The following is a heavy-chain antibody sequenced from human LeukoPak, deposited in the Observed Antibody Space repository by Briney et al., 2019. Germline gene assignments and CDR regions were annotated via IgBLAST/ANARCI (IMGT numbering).Heavy chain of an antibody. V-gene: IGHV4-59*08. CDR2: IYYSGST. Sequence: SETLSLTCTVSGGSISSYYWSWIRQPPGKGLEWIGYIYYSGSTNYNPSLKSRVTISVDTSKNQFSLKLSSVTAADTAVYYCARHVSSSSPRFDYWGQGTLVTVSS. CDR1: GGSISSYY. J-gene: IGHJ4*02. D-gene: IGHD6-13*01. CDR3: ARHVSSSSPRFDY.